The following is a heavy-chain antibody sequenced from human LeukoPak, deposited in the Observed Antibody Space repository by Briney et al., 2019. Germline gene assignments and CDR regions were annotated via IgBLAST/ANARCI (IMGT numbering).Heavy chain of an antibody. J-gene: IGHJ3*02. CDR2: IYTSGST. CDR1: GGSISSYY. Sequence: SETLSLTCTVSGGSISSYYWSWIRQPAGKGLEWIGRIYTSGSTNYNPSLKSRATMSVDTSKNQFSLKLSSVTAADTAVYYCARVITGTTSGAFDIWGQGTMVTVSS. V-gene: IGHV4-4*07. CDR3: ARVITGTTSGAFDI. D-gene: IGHD1-7*01.